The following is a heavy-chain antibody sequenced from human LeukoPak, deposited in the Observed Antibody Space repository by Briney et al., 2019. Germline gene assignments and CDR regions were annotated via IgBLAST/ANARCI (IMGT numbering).Heavy chain of an antibody. CDR1: GYRFTGYW. Sequence: GESLKISCKGSGYRFTGYWIGWVRQMPGKGLEWMGIIYPGDSDTRYSPSFQGQVTISADKSISTPDLQQSSLHASDTPRHFFARWYISSSPLWGQGTMVTVSS. D-gene: IGHD6-6*01. J-gene: IGHJ3*01. V-gene: IGHV5-51*01. CDR3: ARWYISSSPL. CDR2: IYPGDSDT.